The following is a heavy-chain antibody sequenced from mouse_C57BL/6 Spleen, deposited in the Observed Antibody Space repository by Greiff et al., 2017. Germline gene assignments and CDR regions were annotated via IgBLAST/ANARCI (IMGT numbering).Heavy chain of an antibody. CDR2: ISSGSSTI. CDR3: ARDFFDY. CDR1: GFTFSDYG. Sequence: EVKLVESGGGLVKPGGSLKLSCAASGFTFSDYGMHWVRQAPEKGLEWVAYISSGSSTIYYADTVKGRFTIYRENAKNTLFLQMTSLRAEDTAMYYCARDFFDYWGQGTTLTVSS. V-gene: IGHV5-17*01. J-gene: IGHJ2*01.